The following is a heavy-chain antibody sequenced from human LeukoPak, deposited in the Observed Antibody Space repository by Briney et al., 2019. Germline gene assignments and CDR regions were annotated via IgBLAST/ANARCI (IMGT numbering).Heavy chain of an antibody. V-gene: IGHV3-7*01. CDR3: ARAVRYFDYLLGPPDY. J-gene: IGHJ4*02. CDR2: IKQDGSEK. D-gene: IGHD3-9*01. Sequence: PGGSLRLSCAASGFTFSSYWMSWVRQAPGKGLEWVANIKQDGSEKYYVDSVKGRFTISRDNAKDSLYLQMNSLRAEDMAVYYCARAVRYFDYLLGPPDYWGQGTLVTVSS. CDR1: GFTFSSYW.